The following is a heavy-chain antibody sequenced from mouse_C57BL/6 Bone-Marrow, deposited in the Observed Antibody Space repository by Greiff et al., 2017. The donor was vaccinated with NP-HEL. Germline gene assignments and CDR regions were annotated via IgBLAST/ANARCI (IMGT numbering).Heavy chain of an antibody. V-gene: IGHV1-82*01. D-gene: IGHD1-1*01. Sequence: QVQLQQSGPELVKPGASVKISCKASGYAFSSSWMNWVKQRPGKGLEWIGRIYPGDGDTNYNGKFKGKATLTADKSYSTAYMQLSSLSSEDAAVYFCARSPYYYGSSLDYWGQGTTLTVSS. CDR3: ARSPYYYGSSLDY. CDR1: GYAFSSSW. CDR2: IYPGDGDT. J-gene: IGHJ2*01.